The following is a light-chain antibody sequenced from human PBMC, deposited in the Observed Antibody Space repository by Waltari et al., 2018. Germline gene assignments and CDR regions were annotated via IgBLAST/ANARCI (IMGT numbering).Light chain of an antibody. J-gene: IGLJ2*01. CDR1: KLEPTY. CDR2: QDS. Sequence: SDELSQPPSLSVSPGQTPSIPCPGDKLEPTYVCWYKQRPGHSPLLVIYQDSRRPSGIPERFSGSNSGNTATLTVSGTQAMDEADYYCQACDSASAVVFGGGTKLIVL. V-gene: IGLV3-1*01. CDR3: QACDSASAVV.